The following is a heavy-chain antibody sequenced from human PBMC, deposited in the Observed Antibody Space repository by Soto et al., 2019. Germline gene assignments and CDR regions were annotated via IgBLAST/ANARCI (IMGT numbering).Heavy chain of an antibody. CDR3: ARVLLRVTSVLVDYYVFDY. V-gene: IGHV1-18*01. Sequence: ASVKVSCKASGYTFTSYGISWVRQAPGQGLEWMGWISAYNGNTNYAQKLQGRGTMTTDTSTSTAYMELRSLRCDDTAVYYCARVLLRVTSVLVDYYVFDYWGQGTLVTVSS. J-gene: IGHJ4*02. D-gene: IGHD1-26*01. CDR2: ISAYNGNT. CDR1: GYTFTSYG.